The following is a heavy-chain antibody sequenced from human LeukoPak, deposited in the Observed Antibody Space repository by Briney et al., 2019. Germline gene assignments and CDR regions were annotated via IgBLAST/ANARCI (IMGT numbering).Heavy chain of an antibody. CDR1: GGSVNSGSYY. Sequence: SETLSLTCTVSGGSVNSGSYYWSWIRQPPGKGLEWIGYIYYSGSTNYNPSLKSRVTISVDTSKNQFSLKLSSVTAADTAVYYCARLRWLQPYYFDYWGQGTLVTVSS. CDR3: ARLRWLQPYYFDY. J-gene: IGHJ4*02. CDR2: IYYSGST. V-gene: IGHV4-61*01. D-gene: IGHD5-24*01.